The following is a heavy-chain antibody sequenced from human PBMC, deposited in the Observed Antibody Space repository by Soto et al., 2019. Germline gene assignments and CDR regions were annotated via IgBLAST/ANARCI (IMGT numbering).Heavy chain of an antibody. Sequence: SETLSLTCAVCGDSISSGGYSWGWIRQPPGKGLEWIGYIYHSGSTYYNPSLKSRVTISVDRSKNQFSLKLSSVTAADTAVYYCARRYGGNLDYWGQGTLVTVSS. CDR1: GDSISSGGYS. V-gene: IGHV4-30-2*01. D-gene: IGHD2-15*01. CDR2: IYHSGST. CDR3: ARRYGGNLDY. J-gene: IGHJ4*02.